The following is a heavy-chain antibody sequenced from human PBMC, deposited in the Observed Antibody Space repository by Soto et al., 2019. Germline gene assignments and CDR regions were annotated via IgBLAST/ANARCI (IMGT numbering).Heavy chain of an antibody. V-gene: IGHV3-23*01. CDR3: AKGGGSGYFAYHYIDV. CDR2: ISASGTQT. CDR1: GFSFYTYA. D-gene: IGHD3-3*01. J-gene: IGHJ6*03. Sequence: GGSLRLSCAASGFSFYTYAMTWVRQAPGKGLEWVSSISASGTQTYYADSVKGRFTISRDNSRNTVYLQMNSLRVEDTAVYYCAKGGGSGYFAYHYIDVWGKGTKVTVSS.